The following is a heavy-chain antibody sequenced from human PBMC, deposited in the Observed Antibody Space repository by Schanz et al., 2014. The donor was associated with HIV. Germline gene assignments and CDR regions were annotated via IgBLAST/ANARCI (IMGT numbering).Heavy chain of an antibody. CDR2: INPNNGVT. D-gene: IGHD1-1*01. J-gene: IGHJ4*02. CDR1: GGIFSYHA. V-gene: IGHV1-2*02. Sequence: QVQLVQSGAEVKKPGSSVKVSCKASGGIFSYHAINWVRQAPGQGLECMGWINPNNGVTNYAEEFQDRVTMTRDTSISTAYLELSRLTLDDTAVYYCARIRTKGVTGTYDWGQGTLVTVSS. CDR3: ARIRTKGVTGTYD.